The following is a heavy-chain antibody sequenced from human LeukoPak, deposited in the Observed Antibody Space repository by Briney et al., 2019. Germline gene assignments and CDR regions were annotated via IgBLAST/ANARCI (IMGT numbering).Heavy chain of an antibody. CDR2: ISGSGDST. D-gene: IGHD3-16*02. J-gene: IGHJ4*02. CDR3: AKTVITFGGVIVNPFDY. CDR1: GFTVSSNY. V-gene: IGHV3-23*01. Sequence: GGSLRLSCAASGFTVSSNYMSWVRQAPGKGLEWVSLISGSGDSTYYADSVKGRFTISRDNSKNTLYLQMNSLRAEDTAVYYCAKTVITFGGVIVNPFDYWGQGTLVTVSS.